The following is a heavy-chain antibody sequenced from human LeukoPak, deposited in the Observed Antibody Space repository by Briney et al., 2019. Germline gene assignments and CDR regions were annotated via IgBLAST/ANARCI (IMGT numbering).Heavy chain of an antibody. CDR2: INSDGSSR. Sequence: GGSLRLSCAASGFTFSSYWMHWLRQAPGKGLVWVSRINSDGSSRSYADSVKGRFTISSDNTKNTLYQQMNSLRAEDTAVYYWARGLAYCGGDCYYYFDYWGQGTLVTVSS. CDR1: GFTFSSYW. CDR3: ARGLAYCGGDCYYYFDY. J-gene: IGHJ4*02. V-gene: IGHV3-74*01. D-gene: IGHD2-21*02.